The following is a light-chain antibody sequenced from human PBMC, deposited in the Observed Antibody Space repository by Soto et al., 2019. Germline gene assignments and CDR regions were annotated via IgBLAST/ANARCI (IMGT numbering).Light chain of an antibody. J-gene: IGLJ3*02. CDR1: SGSVSINYY. CDR3: VLYMGSGISV. Sequence: QAVVTQEPSFSVSPGGTVTLTCGLTSGSVSINYYPSWYQQTPGQAPRTLICSTNIRSSGVPDRFSGSILGNKAALTITGAQADDESDYYCVLYMGSGISVFGGGTKLTVL. V-gene: IGLV8-61*01. CDR2: STN.